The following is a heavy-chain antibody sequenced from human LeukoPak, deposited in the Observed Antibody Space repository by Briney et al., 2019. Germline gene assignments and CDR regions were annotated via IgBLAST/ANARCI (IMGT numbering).Heavy chain of an antibody. CDR2: MNPKSGNS. V-gene: IGHV1-8*01. Sequence: ASVKVSCKTSGYTFTDNDINWVRQATGQGLEWMGWMNPKSGNSGHAQKFQGRITMTRDTSISTAYMELSSLRSEDTAVYYCASLADSEDYWGQGTLVTVSS. D-gene: IGHD2-15*01. CDR1: GYTFTDND. J-gene: IGHJ4*02. CDR3: ASLADSEDY.